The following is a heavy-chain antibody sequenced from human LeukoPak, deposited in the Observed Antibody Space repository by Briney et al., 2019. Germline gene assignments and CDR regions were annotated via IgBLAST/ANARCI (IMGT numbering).Heavy chain of an antibody. CDR1: GFTFSTYR. CDR2: IKQDGSEK. Sequence: GGSLRLSCAASGFTFSTYRMSWVRQAPGKGLEWVANIKQDGSEKHYVDSVKGRFTISRDNAKNSLYLQMDSLGPDDTAVYYCARDPYSGNYGNDYYYYMDVWGKGTTVTISS. J-gene: IGHJ6*03. CDR3: ARDPYSGNYGNDYYYYMDV. V-gene: IGHV3-7*01. D-gene: IGHD1-26*01.